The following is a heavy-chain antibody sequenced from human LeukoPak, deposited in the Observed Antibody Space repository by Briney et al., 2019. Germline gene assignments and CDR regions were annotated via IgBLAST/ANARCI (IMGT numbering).Heavy chain of an antibody. CDR2: IKEDESAK. Sequence: QTGGSLRLSCAASGFTFSTYWMAWVRQAPGKGLEWVANIKEDESAKHQADSVKGRFTISRDNAQNLVYLQMSSLRGEDTAVYYCARDVGGSLDYWGQGTLVTVSS. CDR3: ARDVGGSLDY. J-gene: IGHJ4*02. D-gene: IGHD1-26*01. CDR1: GFTFSTYW. V-gene: IGHV3-7*01.